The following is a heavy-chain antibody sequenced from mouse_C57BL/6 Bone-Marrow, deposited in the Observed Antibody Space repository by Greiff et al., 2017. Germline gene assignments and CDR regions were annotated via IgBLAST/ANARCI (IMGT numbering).Heavy chain of an antibody. V-gene: IGHV1-80*01. CDR1: GYAFSSYW. J-gene: IGHJ3*01. CDR2: IFPGDGDT. Sequence: QVQLQQSGAELVKPGASVKISCKASGYAFSSYWMNWVKQRPGKGLEWLGQIFPGDGDTNYNGKCKGKATLAADKSSSAAYMQLRSLTSEDSAVSFCARGAYWVQGTLVTVSS. CDR3: ARGAY.